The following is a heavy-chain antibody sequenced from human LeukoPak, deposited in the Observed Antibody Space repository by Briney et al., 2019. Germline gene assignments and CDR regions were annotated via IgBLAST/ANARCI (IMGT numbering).Heavy chain of an antibody. D-gene: IGHD3-22*01. Sequence: GRSLRLSCAASGFTFDDYAMHWVRQAPGKGLEWVSLISGHGGSTYYADSVKGRFTISRDNSKNSLYLQMNSLKTEDTALYYCVKDIGGIIVVITTLYGLDVWGQGTTVTVSS. J-gene: IGHJ6*02. CDR3: VKDIGGIIVVITTLYGLDV. CDR1: GFTFDDYA. CDR2: ISGHGGST. V-gene: IGHV3-43*02.